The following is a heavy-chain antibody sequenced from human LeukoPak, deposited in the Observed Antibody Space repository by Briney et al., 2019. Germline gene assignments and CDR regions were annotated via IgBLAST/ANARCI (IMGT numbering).Heavy chain of an antibody. D-gene: IGHD1-1*01. V-gene: IGHV3-23*01. CDR2: ISGTGGST. CDR1: GFSFNHYG. J-gene: IGHJ4*02. CDR3: AKDERRGGPDDY. Sequence: GGSLRLSCAASGFSFNHYGLSWVRQAPGKGLEWVSSISGTGGSTYYAESVKGRFTISRDNSKNTLFLQMNSLRAEDTAVYYCAKDERRGGPDDYWGQGTLVTVSS.